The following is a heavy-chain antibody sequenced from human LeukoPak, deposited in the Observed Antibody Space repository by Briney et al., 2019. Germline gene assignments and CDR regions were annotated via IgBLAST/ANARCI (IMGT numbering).Heavy chain of an antibody. CDR1: GFTFSSYA. Sequence: GGSLRLSCAASGFTFSSYAMSWVRQAPGKGLEWVSAISGSGGSTYYADSVKGRFTVSRDNSKNTLYLQMNSLRAEDTAVYYCAKGFTMIVGTFFDYWGQGTLVTVPS. CDR2: ISGSGGST. V-gene: IGHV3-23*01. D-gene: IGHD3-22*01. CDR3: AKGFTMIVGTFFDY. J-gene: IGHJ4*02.